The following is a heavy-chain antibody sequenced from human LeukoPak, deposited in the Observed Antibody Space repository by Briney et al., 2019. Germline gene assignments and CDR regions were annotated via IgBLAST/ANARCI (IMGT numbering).Heavy chain of an antibody. D-gene: IGHD1-26*01. V-gene: IGHV3-20*04. CDR3: ARNGPENSGTYSHFDY. J-gene: IGHJ4*02. CDR2: IHWNGGST. CDR1: GFTFDDYG. Sequence: GGSLRLSCALSGFTFDDYGMSWVRQAPGKGLAWVSGIHWNGGSTGYADSVKGRFTISRDNAKISLYLQMKSLRAEDTALYYCARNGPENSGTYSHFDYWGQGTLVTVS.